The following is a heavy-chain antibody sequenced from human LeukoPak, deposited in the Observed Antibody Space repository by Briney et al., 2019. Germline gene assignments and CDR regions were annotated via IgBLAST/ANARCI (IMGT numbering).Heavy chain of an antibody. CDR2: ISYDGSNK. J-gene: IGHJ4*02. CDR1: GFTFSSYG. V-gene: IGHV3-30*18. CDR3: AKARYSGYDTRGVVDY. Sequence: GGSLRLSCAASGFTFSSYGMRWVRQAPGKGLEWVAVISYDGSNKYYADSVKGRFTISRDNSKNTLYLQMNSLRAEDTAVYYCAKARYSGYDTRGVVDYWGQGTLVTVSS. D-gene: IGHD5-12*01.